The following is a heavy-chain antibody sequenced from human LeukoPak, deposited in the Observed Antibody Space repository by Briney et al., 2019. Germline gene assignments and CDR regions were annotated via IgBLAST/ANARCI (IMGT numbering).Heavy chain of an antibody. CDR2: ISDSGGRP. Sequence: GGSLRLSCAASGFTFSMCPMSWVRQAPGKGLEWVSGISDSGGRPYYADAVKGRFTISRENSKNTVSLQIDSLRVEDTAVYYCAKVVGFHYDSSLDYPIAYDGFDVWGQGTLVTVSS. J-gene: IGHJ3*01. V-gene: IGHV3-23*01. D-gene: IGHD3-22*01. CDR1: GFTFSMCP. CDR3: AKVVGFHYDSSLDYPIAYDGFDV.